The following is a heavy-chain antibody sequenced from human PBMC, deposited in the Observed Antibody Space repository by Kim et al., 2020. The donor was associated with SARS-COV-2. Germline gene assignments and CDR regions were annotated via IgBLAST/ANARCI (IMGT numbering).Heavy chain of an antibody. D-gene: IGHD3-22*01. V-gene: IGHV3-11*06. CDR3: ARVNQVWAYYYDSSGYYFTY. Sequence: RFTISRDNAKNSLYLQMNSLRAEDTAVYYCARVNQVWAYYYDSSGYYFTYWGQGTLVTVSS. J-gene: IGHJ4*02.